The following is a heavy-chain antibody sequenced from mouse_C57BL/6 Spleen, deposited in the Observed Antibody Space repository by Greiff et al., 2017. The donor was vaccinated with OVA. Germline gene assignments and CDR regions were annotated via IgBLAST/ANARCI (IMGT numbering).Heavy chain of an antibody. V-gene: IGHV2-5*01. Sequence: VKLMESGPGLVQPSQSLSITCTVSGFSLTSYGVHWVRQSPGKGLEWLGVIWRGGNTDYNAAFMSRLSITKDNSKSQVFFKMNSLQADDTAIYYCAADYYGSSYSAMDYWGQGTSVTVSS. J-gene: IGHJ4*01. CDR2: IWRGGNT. CDR1: GFSLTSYG. CDR3: AADYYGSSYSAMDY. D-gene: IGHD1-1*01.